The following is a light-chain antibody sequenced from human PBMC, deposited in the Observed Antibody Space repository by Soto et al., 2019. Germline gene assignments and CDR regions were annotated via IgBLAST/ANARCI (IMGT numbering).Light chain of an antibody. CDR1: QSVSSN. CDR2: GAY. Sequence: EIVMTQSPATLSVSPGERATLSCRASQSVSSNLAWYQQKPRQAPRLLIYGAYTRATGIPARFSGSGSGTEFTLTISSLQSEDFAVYYCQQYNNWPPVTXGQGTKVDIK. CDR3: QQYNNWPPVT. J-gene: IGKJ1*01. V-gene: IGKV3-15*01.